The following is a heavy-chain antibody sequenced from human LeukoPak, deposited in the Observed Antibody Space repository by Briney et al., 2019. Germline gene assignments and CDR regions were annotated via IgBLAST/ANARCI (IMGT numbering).Heavy chain of an antibody. J-gene: IGHJ4*02. V-gene: IGHV6-1*01. CDR3: ARGDQNFDY. Sequence: SPTLSLTCAISGDSVSSKSVWNWIRQSPSRGLEWLGRIYYRSKWSNNYAVSVKSRITINPDTSKNQFSLQLSSVTAEDTAVYYCARGDQNFDYWGQGTLVTVSS. CDR2: IYYRSKWSN. CDR1: GDSVSSKSV. D-gene: IGHD5-24*01.